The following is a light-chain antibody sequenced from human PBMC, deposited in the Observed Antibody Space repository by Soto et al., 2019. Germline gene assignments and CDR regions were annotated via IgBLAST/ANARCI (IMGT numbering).Light chain of an antibody. Sequence: DSQITQSPSCLSASVGERVTITCRASQSISSWLAWYQQKPGKAPKLLIYGASSLESGVPSRFSGSGSGTEFTLTISSLQPDDFATYYCQQYNSYSWTFGQGTKVDIK. CDR1: QSISSW. V-gene: IGKV1-5*01. CDR3: QQYNSYSWT. CDR2: GAS. J-gene: IGKJ1*01.